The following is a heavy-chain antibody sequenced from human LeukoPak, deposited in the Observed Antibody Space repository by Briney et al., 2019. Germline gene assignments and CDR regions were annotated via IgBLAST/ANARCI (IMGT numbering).Heavy chain of an antibody. D-gene: IGHD3-22*01. J-gene: IGHJ4*02. CDR3: AKLDSTAYYFDY. V-gene: IGHV5-51*01. Sequence: ESLKISCKGSGYTFSTYRIGWVRPLPGTGLEWMGIIYPGDSETLYSPSFRGQVTISAARSLRTTYLQWSSLWASDSAMYYCAKLDSTAYYFDYWGQGTLVTVSS. CDR1: GYTFSTYR. CDR2: IYPGDSET.